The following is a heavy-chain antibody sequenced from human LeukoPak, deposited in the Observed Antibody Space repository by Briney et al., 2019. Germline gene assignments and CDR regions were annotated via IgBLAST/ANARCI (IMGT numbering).Heavy chain of an antibody. V-gene: IGHV1-2*02. CDR1: GYTFTGYY. CDR2: INPNSGGT. CDR3: ARGSRVVVVAATMYY. D-gene: IGHD2-15*01. J-gene: IGHJ4*02. Sequence: ASVKVSCKASGYTFTGYYMHWVRRAPGQGVEGRGWINPNSGGTNYAQKFQGRVTMTRDTSISTAYMELSRLRSDDTAVYYCARGSRVVVVAATMYYWGQGTLVTVSS.